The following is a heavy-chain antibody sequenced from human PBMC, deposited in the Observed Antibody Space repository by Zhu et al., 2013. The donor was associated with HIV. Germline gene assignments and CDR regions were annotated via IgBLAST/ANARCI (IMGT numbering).Heavy chain of an antibody. V-gene: IGHV1-69*01. CDR1: GGTISNYS. Sequence: QVLLVQSGAELKKPGTSVKVSCKASGGTISNYSITWVRQAPGQGLEWMGGIIPTFGTRNYAQKFQGRVTITADESTNTAYMELSSLRSEDTAVYYCAAALRTYGRKYYFDYWGQGTLVTVSS. CDR3: AAALRTYGRKYYFDY. D-gene: IGHD3-10*02. J-gene: IGHJ4*02. CDR2: IIPTFGTR.